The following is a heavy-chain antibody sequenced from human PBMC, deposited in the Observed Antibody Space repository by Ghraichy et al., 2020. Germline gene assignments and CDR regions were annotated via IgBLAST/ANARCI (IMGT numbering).Heavy chain of an antibody. V-gene: IGHV1-18*01. CDR3: ARAGAAVTTHFDY. CDR1: GYTFSNFG. J-gene: IGHJ4*02. Sequence: ASVKVSCKASGYTFSNFGVSWVRQAPGQGLEWMGWIGAYNDNTNYVQKLQGRVTMTTDTSTSTAYMELSGLRSDDTAVYYCARAGAAVTTHFDYWGQGTLVTVSS. D-gene: IGHD4-17*01. CDR2: IGAYNDNT.